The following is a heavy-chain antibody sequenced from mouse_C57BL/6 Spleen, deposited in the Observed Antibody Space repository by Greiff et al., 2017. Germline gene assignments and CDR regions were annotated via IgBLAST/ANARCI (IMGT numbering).Heavy chain of an antibody. Sequence: VQLQQPGAELVKPGASVKLSCKASGYTFTSYWMHWVKQRPGQGLEWIGMINPNSGSTNYNEKFKSKATLTVDKSSSTAYMQLSSLTSDDSAVYYCARKDYGNYPYYAMDYWGQGTSFTVSS. CDR1: GYTFTSYW. CDR2: INPNSGST. V-gene: IGHV1-64*01. D-gene: IGHD2-1*01. CDR3: ARKDYGNYPYYAMDY. J-gene: IGHJ4*01.